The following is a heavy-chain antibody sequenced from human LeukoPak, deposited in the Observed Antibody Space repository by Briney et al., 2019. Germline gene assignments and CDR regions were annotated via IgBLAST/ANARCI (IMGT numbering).Heavy chain of an antibody. CDR1: GGSISSGGYY. J-gene: IGHJ4*02. V-gene: IGHV4-31*03. D-gene: IGHD2-15*01. Sequence: SETLSLTCTVSGGSISSGGYYWSWIRQHPGKGLEWIGYIYYSGSTYYNPSLKSRVTISVDTSKNQFSLKLSSVTAADTAVYYCARHNGYCSGGSCSKRTYYFDYWGQGTLVTVSS. CDR3: ARHNGYCSGGSCSKRTYYFDY. CDR2: IYYSGST.